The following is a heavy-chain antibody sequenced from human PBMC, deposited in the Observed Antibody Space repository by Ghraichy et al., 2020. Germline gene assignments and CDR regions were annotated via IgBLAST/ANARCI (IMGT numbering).Heavy chain of an antibody. D-gene: IGHD6-19*01. CDR2: IHHSGST. J-gene: IGHJ4*02. Sequence: SETLSLTCTVSGYSISSGYYWGWIRQPPGKGLEWIGSIHHSGSTYYNPSLKSRVTMSVDTSKNQFSLKLSSVTATDTALYYCARDSSSGWYDYWGQGTLVTVSS. CDR1: GYSISSGYY. V-gene: IGHV4-38-2*02. CDR3: ARDSSSGWYDY.